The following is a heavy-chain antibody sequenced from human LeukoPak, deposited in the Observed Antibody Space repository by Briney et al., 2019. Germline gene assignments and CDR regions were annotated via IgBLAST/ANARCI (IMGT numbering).Heavy chain of an antibody. D-gene: IGHD6-19*01. CDR2: NNHSGST. V-gene: IGHV4-34*01. J-gene: IGHJ4*02. Sequence: SETLSLTCAVYGVSFSGYYWTWIRQPPGKGREWIGENNHSGSTNYNPPLKSRVTISVDTSKNQISLKLSSVTAADTAVYYCARRCRIGSGWFYDYWGQGTLVTVSS. CDR3: ARRCRIGSGWFYDY. CDR1: GVSFSGYY.